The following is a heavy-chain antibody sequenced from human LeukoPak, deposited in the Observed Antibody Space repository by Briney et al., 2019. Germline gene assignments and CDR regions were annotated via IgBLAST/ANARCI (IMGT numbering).Heavy chain of an antibody. CDR2: IYYSGST. CDR3: ARLPQGNWNYVGYYYYMDV. D-gene: IGHD1-7*01. Sequence: SETLSLTCTVSGASISSSSYYWGWIRQPPGKGLEWIGRIYYSGSTYYNPSLKSRVTISVDTSKNQFSLKLSSVTAADTAVYYCARLPQGNWNYVGYYYYMDVWGKGTTVTVSS. CDR1: GASISSSSYY. V-gene: IGHV4-39*01. J-gene: IGHJ6*03.